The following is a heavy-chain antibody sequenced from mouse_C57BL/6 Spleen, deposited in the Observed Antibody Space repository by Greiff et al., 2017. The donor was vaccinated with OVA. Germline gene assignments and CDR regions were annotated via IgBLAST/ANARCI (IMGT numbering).Heavy chain of an antibody. CDR3: ARGETAQATFDFDC. CDR1: GYAFSSSW. Sequence: QVQLKESGPELVKPGASVKISCKASGYAFSSSWMNWVKQRPGKGLEWIGRIYPGDGDTNYNGKFKGKATLTADKSSSTAYMQLSSLTSEDSAVYFCARGETAQATFDFDCWGQGTTLTVSS. J-gene: IGHJ2*01. V-gene: IGHV1-82*01. D-gene: IGHD3-2*02. CDR2: IYPGDGDT.